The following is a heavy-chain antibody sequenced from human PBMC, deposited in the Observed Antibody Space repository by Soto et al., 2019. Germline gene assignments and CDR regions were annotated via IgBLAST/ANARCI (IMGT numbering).Heavy chain of an antibody. CDR2: ISYDGSNK. D-gene: IGHD6-19*01. CDR1: GFTFSSYA. Sequence: GGSLGLSCAASGFTFSSYAMHWVRQAPGKGLEWVAVISYDGSNKYYADSVKGRFTISRDNSKNTLYLQMNSLRAEDTAVYYCARDHGSGWTDYYYYGMDVWGQGTTVTVSS. J-gene: IGHJ6*02. V-gene: IGHV3-30-3*01. CDR3: ARDHGSGWTDYYYYGMDV.